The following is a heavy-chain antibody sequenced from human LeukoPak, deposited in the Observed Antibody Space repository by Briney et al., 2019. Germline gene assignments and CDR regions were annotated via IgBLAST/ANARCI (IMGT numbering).Heavy chain of an antibody. CDR1: GFTFSSYW. CDR2: ISSDGSST. Sequence: GGSLRLSCAASGFTFSSYWMHWVRQAPGKGLVWVSRISSDGSSTTYADSVKGRITISRDNAKNTLYLQMNSLRAEDTAVYYCARRMSSGTYSIDYWGQGTLVTVSS. CDR3: ARRMSSGTYSIDY. V-gene: IGHV3-74*01. D-gene: IGHD1-26*01. J-gene: IGHJ4*02.